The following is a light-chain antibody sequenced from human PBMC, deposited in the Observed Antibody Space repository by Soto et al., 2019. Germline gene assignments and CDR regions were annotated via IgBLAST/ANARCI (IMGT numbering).Light chain of an antibody. V-gene: IGKV1-5*01. CDR1: QTISTW. CDR3: QHDNSYSWT. J-gene: IGKJ1*01. Sequence: DILLTQSPSRLSVSVGERVTVACRSSQTISTWLAWFQQKPGKARNLLIYDACRLQSSVPTMCSGRGAGTVFPLTISILQADDFVTYCCQHDNSYSWTFGQGTKVDIK. CDR2: DAC.